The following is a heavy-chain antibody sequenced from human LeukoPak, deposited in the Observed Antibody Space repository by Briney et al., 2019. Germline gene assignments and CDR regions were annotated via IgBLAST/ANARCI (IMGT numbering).Heavy chain of an antibody. J-gene: IGHJ3*02. D-gene: IGHD3-22*01. CDR3: ARGLYDSSGYHHVGAFDI. V-gene: IGHV4-59*01. Sequence: SETLSLTCTVSGGSISSYYWSWIRQPPGKGLEWIGYIYYSGSTNYNPSLKSRVIISVDTSKNQFSLKLSSVTAADTAVYYCARGLYDSSGYHHVGAFDIWGQGTMVTVSS. CDR2: IYYSGST. CDR1: GGSISSYY.